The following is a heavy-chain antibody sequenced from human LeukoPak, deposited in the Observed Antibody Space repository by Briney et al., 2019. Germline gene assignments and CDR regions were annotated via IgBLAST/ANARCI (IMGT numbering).Heavy chain of an antibody. Sequence: PGGSLRLSRAASGFTVSSNYMSWVRQAPGKGLEWVSVIYSSGSTYYADSVKGRFTLSRDNSKNMLYLQMNSLRAEDTAVYYCARDDGLSIAAAWGQGALVTVSS. D-gene: IGHD6-13*01. J-gene: IGHJ5*02. V-gene: IGHV3-66*01. CDR3: ARDDGLSIAAA. CDR1: GFTVSSNY. CDR2: IYSSGST.